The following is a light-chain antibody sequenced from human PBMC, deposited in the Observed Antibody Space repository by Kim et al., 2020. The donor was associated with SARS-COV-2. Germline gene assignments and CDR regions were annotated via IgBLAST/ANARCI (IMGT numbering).Light chain of an antibody. V-gene: IGLV3-19*01. CDR1: SLRSYY. J-gene: IGLJ3*02. Sequence: SSELTQDPVVSVALGQTVRITCQGDSLRSYYATWYQQKPRQAPVLVIYGRNNRPSGIPDRFSGSASGNTASLTISGTQAEDEADFYCQSRDSGGRVMFGGGSKGTGL. CDR3: QSRDSGGRVM. CDR2: GRN.